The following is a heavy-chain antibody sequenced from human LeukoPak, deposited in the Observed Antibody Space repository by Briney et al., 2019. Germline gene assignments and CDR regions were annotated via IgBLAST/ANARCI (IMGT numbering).Heavy chain of an antibody. CDR1: GFTFSSYA. D-gene: IGHD4-17*01. CDR3: AKDPRWDYGDTHR. Sequence: GSLRLSFAASGFTFSSYAMSWVRQAPGKGLEWVSAFSGSGGSTYYADSVKGRFTISRDNSKNTLYLQMNSLRAEDTAVYYCAKDPRWDYGDTHRWGQGTLVTVSS. CDR2: FSGSGGST. V-gene: IGHV3-23*01. J-gene: IGHJ4*02.